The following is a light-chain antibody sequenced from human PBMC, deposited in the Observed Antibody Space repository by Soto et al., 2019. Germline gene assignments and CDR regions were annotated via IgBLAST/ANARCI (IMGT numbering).Light chain of an antibody. Sequence: EIVLTQSPATLSLSPGERATLSCRASKSISSYLAWYQQKPGQAPRLLISDASNRATGIPARFSGSGSGTDSTLTISRLEPEDFAVYYCQQRGNWPPLTFGGGTEVEIK. J-gene: IGKJ4*01. V-gene: IGKV3-11*01. CDR2: DAS. CDR1: KSISSY. CDR3: QQRGNWPPLT.